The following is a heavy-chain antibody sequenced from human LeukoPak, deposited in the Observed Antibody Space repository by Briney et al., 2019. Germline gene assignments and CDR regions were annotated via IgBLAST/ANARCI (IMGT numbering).Heavy chain of an antibody. Sequence: PSETLSLTCTVSGGSISSSPYYWAWIRQPPGRGLEWIGSIYYRGNTYHNPSLKSRVTISVVTSKNQFSLSVISVTAADTAVYFCARPTTGPATQGYDSWGQGILVTVAS. J-gene: IGHJ4*02. D-gene: IGHD1-1*01. V-gene: IGHV4-39*01. CDR2: IYYRGNT. CDR3: ARPTTGPATQGYDS. CDR1: GGSISSSPYY.